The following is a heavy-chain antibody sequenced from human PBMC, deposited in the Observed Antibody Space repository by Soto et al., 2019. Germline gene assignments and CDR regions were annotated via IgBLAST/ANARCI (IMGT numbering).Heavy chain of an antibody. Sequence: QITLKESGPTLVKPTQTLTLTCTFSGFSLSTSGLGVAWIRQPPGKALEWLALIYWNDDKRYSPSLKSRLTXXXXXXXXXVVLTXXXXXXXXXATYFCAHXXXXXXXYWGQ. CDR1: GFSLSTSGLG. CDR2: IYWNDDK. V-gene: IGHV2-5*01. CDR3: AHXXXXXXXY. D-gene: IGHD2-15*01. J-gene: IGHJ4*02.